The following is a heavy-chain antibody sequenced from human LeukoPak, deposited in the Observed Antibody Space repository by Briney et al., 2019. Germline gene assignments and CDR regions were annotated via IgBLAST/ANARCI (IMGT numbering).Heavy chain of an antibody. J-gene: IGHJ4*02. CDR2: IYYSGST. CDR1: SGSISSSRSY. D-gene: IGHD7-27*01. V-gene: IGHV4-39*07. CDR3: ASDFFSPRIAGDRYRDY. Sequence: SEPLSLTCTVSSGSISSSRSYWGWVRQPPGEGLEWFGSIYYSGSTYYNPSLKSRVTISVDTSKNQFSLKLNSMTAADTAVYYCASDFFSPRIAGDRYRDYWGQGMLVTVSS.